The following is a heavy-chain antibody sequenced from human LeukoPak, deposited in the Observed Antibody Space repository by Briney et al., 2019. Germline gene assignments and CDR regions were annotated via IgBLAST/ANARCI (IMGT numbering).Heavy chain of an antibody. CDR3: ARRDYGDYVGYYFDY. J-gene: IGHJ4*02. Sequence: SETLSLTCAVSGGSISSGGYSWSWIRQPPGKGLEWIGYIYHSGSTYYNPSLKSRVTISVDRSKNQFSLKLSSVTAADTAEYYCARRDYGDYVGYYFDYWGQGTLVTVSS. CDR1: GGSISSGGYS. V-gene: IGHV4-30-2*01. D-gene: IGHD4-17*01. CDR2: IYHSGST.